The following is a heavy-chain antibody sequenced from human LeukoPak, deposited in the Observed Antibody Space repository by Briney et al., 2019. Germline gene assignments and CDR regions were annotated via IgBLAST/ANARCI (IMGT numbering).Heavy chain of an antibody. D-gene: IGHD5-12*01. CDR1: GVTFSSDS. CDR2: ISSSSTYI. V-gene: IGHV3-21*01. J-gene: IGHJ4*02. CDR3: ANLSGYDEGDLDY. Sequence: GGSLRLSCAASGVTFSSDSMNWVRQAPGKGLEWVSSISSSSTYIFYADSVKGRFTISRDNAKNSLYLQMNSLRAEDTAVYYCANLSGYDEGDLDYWGQGTLVTVSS.